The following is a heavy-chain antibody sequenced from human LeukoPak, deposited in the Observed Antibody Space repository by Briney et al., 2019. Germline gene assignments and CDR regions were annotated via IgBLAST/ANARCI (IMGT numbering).Heavy chain of an antibody. V-gene: IGHV4-4*07. CDR3: AKDQNYYGPGDTPFDS. D-gene: IGHD3-10*01. Sequence: SETLSLTCTVSGVSISSHYWSWIRQPAGKGLEWIGRIYTSGSTSYNPSLKSRVTMSVDTSENQFSLKVKSETAADTAVYYCAKDQNYYGPGDTPFDSWGQGTLVTVSS. J-gene: IGHJ4*02. CDR1: GVSISSHY. CDR2: IYTSGST.